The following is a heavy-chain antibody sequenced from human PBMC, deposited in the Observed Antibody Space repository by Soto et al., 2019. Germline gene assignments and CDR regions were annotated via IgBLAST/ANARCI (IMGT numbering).Heavy chain of an antibody. CDR3: ARVFRYCSGGSCSYYYGMDA. Sequence: PSETLSLTCAVSGGSISSSNWWSWVREPPGKGLEWIGEIYHSGSTNYNPSLKSRVTISVDKSKNQFSLKLSSVTAADTAVYYCARVFRYCSGGSCSYYYGMDARCQGIPVTV. CDR2: IYHSGST. D-gene: IGHD2-15*01. J-gene: IGHJ6*02. V-gene: IGHV4-4*02. CDR1: GGSISSSNW.